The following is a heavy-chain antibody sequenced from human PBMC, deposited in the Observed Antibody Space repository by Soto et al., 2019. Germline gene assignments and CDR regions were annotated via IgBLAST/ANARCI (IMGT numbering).Heavy chain of an antibody. J-gene: IGHJ6*02. CDR3: ARDQYYYGSGSYYYYGMEV. V-gene: IGHV1-18*01. CDR2: ISGYNGDT. CDR1: GYIFTTYG. Sequence: GXSVKVCCNASGYIFTTYGMSWVRQAPGQGLEWMGWISGYNGDTNYAQNLQGRVTLTTETSTSTAYMELRSLRSDDTAVYYCARDQYYYGSGSYYYYGMEVWGQGNTFTVSS. D-gene: IGHD3-10*01.